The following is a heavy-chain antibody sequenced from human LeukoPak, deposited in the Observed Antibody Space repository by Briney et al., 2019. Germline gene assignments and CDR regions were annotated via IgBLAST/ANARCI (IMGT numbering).Heavy chain of an antibody. CDR3: ARESGDSSWPYCYYGIDV. CDR1: GCTFSSYS. D-gene: IGHD6-13*01. CDR2: ISSSSSYI. V-gene: IGHV3-21*01. J-gene: IGHJ6*02. Sequence: GTLSLTCAASGCTFSSYSWNWVRQPPGKGLEGVASISSSSSYIYYAASLKGQVTISKDNAKNSLYLQMNSLRAEDTAVYYCARESGDSSWPYCYYGIDVWGQGTTVTVSS.